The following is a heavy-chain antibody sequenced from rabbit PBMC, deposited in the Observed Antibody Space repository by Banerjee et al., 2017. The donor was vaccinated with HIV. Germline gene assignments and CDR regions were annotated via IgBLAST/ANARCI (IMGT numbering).Heavy chain of an antibody. CDR3: AREDGGVGGYDNNL. D-gene: IGHD1-1*01. CDR2: IYPDYGST. V-gene: IGHV1S47*01. J-gene: IGHJ4*01. CDR1: GIDFNSYG. Sequence: QEQLVESGGGLVQPGGSLTLSCKASGIDFNSYGISWVRQAPGKGLEWIAYIYPDYGSTNYARWVNGRFTISLDNAQNTVFLQMTSLTAADTATYFCAREDGGVGGYDNNLWGPGTLVTVS.